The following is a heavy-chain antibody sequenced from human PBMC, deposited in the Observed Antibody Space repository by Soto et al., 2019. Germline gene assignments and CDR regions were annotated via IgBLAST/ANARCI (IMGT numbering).Heavy chain of an antibody. J-gene: IGHJ6*02. V-gene: IGHV1-69*12. Sequence: QVQLVQSGAEVKKPGSSVKVSCKASGGAFSDYAFSWVRQAPGQGLEWLGGIMPIFRAPDYAQKFQGRVTITADDFTRTAYMEMNSLRAEDRAVYYCASWLKGPDIGNYYYGMDVWGQGTTVTVS. CDR2: IMPIFRAP. D-gene: IGHD2-15*01. CDR3: ASWLKGPDIGNYYYGMDV. CDR1: GGAFSDYA.